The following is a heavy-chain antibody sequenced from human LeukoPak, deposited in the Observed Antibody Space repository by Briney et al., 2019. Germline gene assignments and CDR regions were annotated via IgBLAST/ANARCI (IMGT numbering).Heavy chain of an antibody. CDR1: GFPFSNHA. J-gene: IGHJ5*02. D-gene: IGHD2-21*02. V-gene: IGHV3-23*01. CDR3: VREAGYCASVCLKSNWFDP. CDR2: ISNGNT. Sequence: GGPLRLSCAASGFPFSNHAMSWVRQPPGKGLEWVSAISNGNTYYADSVRGRFTISRDDSKNMVYLQMNSLRDEDTALYYCVREAGYCASVCLKSNWFDPWGQGTLVTVSS.